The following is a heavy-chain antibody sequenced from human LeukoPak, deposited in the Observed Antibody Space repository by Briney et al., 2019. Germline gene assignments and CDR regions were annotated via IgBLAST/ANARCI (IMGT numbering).Heavy chain of an antibody. D-gene: IGHD4-11*01. J-gene: IGHJ4*02. CDR3: AKDSYSKGDY. Sequence: GGSLRLSCAASGFTFTSYWMRWVRQAPGKGLEWVATMAQDGSEKYYVDSVKGRFTISRDNAKNSLYLQMNSLRAEDTAVYYCAKDSYSKGDYWGQGTLATVSS. CDR2: MAQDGSEK. V-gene: IGHV3-7*05. CDR1: GFTFTSYW.